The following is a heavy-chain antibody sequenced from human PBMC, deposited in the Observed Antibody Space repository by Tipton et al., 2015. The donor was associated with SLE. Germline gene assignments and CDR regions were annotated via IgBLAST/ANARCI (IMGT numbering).Heavy chain of an antibody. CDR2: ISYVGST. CDR1: GASLSDDY. V-gene: IGHV4-59*01. J-gene: IGHJ2*01. D-gene: IGHD4-17*01. Sequence: TLSLTCTVFGASLSDDYWSWIRQPPGKGLEWIAYISYVGSTKYNPSLKSRVTISLDTSKNQLSLNLTSVIAADTAVYYCARDYGDYGYFDLWGRGTLVTVSS. CDR3: ARDYGDYGYFDL.